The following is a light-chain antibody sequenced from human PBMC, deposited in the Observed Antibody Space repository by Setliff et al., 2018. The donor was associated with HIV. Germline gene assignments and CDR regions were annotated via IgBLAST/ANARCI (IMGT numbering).Light chain of an antibody. J-gene: IGLJ1*01. CDR1: SRDVGGYNY. Sequence: QSVLTQPASVSGSPGQSITISCTGTSRDVGGYNYVSWYQQHPGKAPKLIIYEVRNRPSGVSNRFSGSKSGNTASLTIPGLQAEDEADYYCSSYAITNTLPFGTGTRSPS. CDR2: EVR. V-gene: IGLV2-14*01. CDR3: SSYAITNTLP.